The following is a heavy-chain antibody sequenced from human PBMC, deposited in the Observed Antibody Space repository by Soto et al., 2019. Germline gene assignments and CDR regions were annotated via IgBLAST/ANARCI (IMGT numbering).Heavy chain of an antibody. CDR2: ISYSGST. Sequence: QVQLQESGPGLVKPSQTLSLTCTVSGDSMTTVGYYWTWIRQHPGQGLEWIGFISYSGSTYYSSSLKGRVAISGDTSKNPFSLELHSVNAADTAVFYCTRGDYWGQGTLVTVSS. J-gene: IGHJ4*02. CDR1: GDSMTTVGYY. CDR3: TRGDY. V-gene: IGHV4-31*03.